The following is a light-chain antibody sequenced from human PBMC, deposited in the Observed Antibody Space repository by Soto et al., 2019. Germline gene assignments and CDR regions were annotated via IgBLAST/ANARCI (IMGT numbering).Light chain of an antibody. J-gene: IGLJ3*02. Sequence: QSALTQPPSASGSPGQSVTISCTGTSSDVGAYKYVSWYQHHPGKAPKVMIYEVSKRPSGVPDRFSGSKSDNTASLTVSGLQAEDEADYYCASFAGSSNVVFGGGTKLTVL. CDR1: SSDVGAYKY. V-gene: IGLV2-8*01. CDR2: EVS. CDR3: ASFAGSSNVV.